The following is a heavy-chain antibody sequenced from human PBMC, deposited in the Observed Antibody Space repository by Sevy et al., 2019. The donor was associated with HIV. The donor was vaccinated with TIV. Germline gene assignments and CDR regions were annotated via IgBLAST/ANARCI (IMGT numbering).Heavy chain of an antibody. CDR3: TTVGLRYYSGSSSYQGDWFDP. Sequence: ALVKVSCKVSGYTLTKLSIHWVRQAPGKGLEWMGEFAPQYGETIYAQRFQGRLTMTEDTSPDTAFMELSSLTSEDTAIYYCTTVGLRYYSGSSSYQGDWFDPWGQGTLVTVSS. CDR1: GYTLTKLS. D-gene: IGHD2-15*01. CDR2: FAPQYGET. V-gene: IGHV1-24*01. J-gene: IGHJ5*02.